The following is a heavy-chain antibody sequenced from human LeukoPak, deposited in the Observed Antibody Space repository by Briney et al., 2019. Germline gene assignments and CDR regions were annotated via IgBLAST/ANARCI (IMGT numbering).Heavy chain of an antibody. J-gene: IGHJ4*02. D-gene: IGHD2-15*01. CDR3: AKEPKDCTGGTCHSGGGYYYEY. Sequence: GGFLRLSCAVSGFTFRTYAMSWVRQAPGKGLEWVSGISGSGGNTYYADSVKGRFTISRDNSKNTLSLQMYSLRAEDTAVYHCAKEPKDCTGGTCHSGGGYYYEYWGQGTLVAVSS. CDR2: ISGSGGNT. CDR1: GFTFRTYA. V-gene: IGHV3-23*01.